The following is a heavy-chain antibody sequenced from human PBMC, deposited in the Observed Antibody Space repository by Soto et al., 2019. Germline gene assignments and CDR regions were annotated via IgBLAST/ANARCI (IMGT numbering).Heavy chain of an antibody. CDR2: IYYSGTT. D-gene: IGHD3-22*01. V-gene: IGHV4-61*01. Sequence: QVQLQESGPGLVKPSETLSLTCSVSGGSVSSGYYSWNWIRQPPGKGLEWIGYIYYSGTTNYNPSLKSRVTISVDRYKNQVSLKLSSVTAADTAVYYCASTYESSPSYVWGPGTSVTVSS. J-gene: IGHJ6*02. CDR1: GGSVSSGYYS. CDR3: ASTYESSPSYV.